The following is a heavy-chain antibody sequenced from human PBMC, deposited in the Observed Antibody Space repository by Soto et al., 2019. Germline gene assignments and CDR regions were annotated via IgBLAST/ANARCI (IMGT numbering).Heavy chain of an antibody. CDR2: TYYRSKWYN. CDR1: GDSVSSNSAA. V-gene: IGHV6-1*01. Sequence: PSQTLSLTCAISGDSVSSNSAAWNWIRQSPSRGLEWLGRTYYRSKWYNDYAVSVKSRITINPDTSKNQFSLQLNSVTPEDTAVYYCAGTRGSGSYYNGSPFDYWGQGTLVTVSS. J-gene: IGHJ4*02. CDR3: AGTRGSGSYYNGSPFDY. D-gene: IGHD3-10*01.